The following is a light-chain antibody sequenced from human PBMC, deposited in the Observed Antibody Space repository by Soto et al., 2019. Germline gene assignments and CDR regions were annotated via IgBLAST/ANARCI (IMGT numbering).Light chain of an antibody. Sequence: IVLTQSPVTLSLSPGERATLSCRASRSFASSYLGWYQQKPGQAPRLLIYAASTRATGIPDRFSGSGSATDFTLTICRLEPEDSAVYYCQHYDSSPPYTFGRGTKLEIK. V-gene: IGKV3-20*01. J-gene: IGKJ2*01. CDR1: RSFASSY. CDR3: QHYDSSPPYT. CDR2: AAS.